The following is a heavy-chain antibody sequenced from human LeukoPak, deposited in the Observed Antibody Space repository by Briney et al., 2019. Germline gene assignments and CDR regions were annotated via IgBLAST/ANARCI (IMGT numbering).Heavy chain of an antibody. CDR3: ARDTRRPNYYDSLGYGMDV. CDR1: GYTFTGYY. J-gene: IGHJ6*02. D-gene: IGHD3-22*01. CDR2: INPNSGGT. V-gene: IGHV1-2*02. Sequence: ASVKVSCKASGYTFTGYYMHWVRQAPGQGLEWMGWINPNSGGTNYAQKFQGRVTMTRDTSISTAYMELSRLRCDDTAVYYCARDTRRPNYYDSLGYGMDVWGQGTTVTVSS.